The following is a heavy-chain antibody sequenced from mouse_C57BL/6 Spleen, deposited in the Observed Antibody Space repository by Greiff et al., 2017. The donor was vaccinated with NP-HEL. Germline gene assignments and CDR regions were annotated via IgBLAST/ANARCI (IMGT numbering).Heavy chain of an antibody. J-gene: IGHJ2*01. CDR3: ARSSGRLRSLDY. D-gene: IGHD3-2*02. Sequence: VQLQQPGAELVRPGSSVKLSCKASGYTFTSYWMDWVKQRPGQGLEWIGNIYPSDSETHYNQKFKDKATLTVDKSSSTAYMQLSSLTSEDSAVYYCARSSGRLRSLDYWGQGTTLTVSS. CDR1: GYTFTSYW. CDR2: IYPSDSET. V-gene: IGHV1-61*01.